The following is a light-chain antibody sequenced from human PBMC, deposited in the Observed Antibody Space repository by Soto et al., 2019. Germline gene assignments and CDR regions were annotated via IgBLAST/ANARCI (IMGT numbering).Light chain of an antibody. CDR2: DVS. V-gene: IGLV2-14*01. J-gene: IGLJ2*01. CDR3: SSYSATTTPVL. CDR1: STDIGGYNY. Sequence: QSALTQPASVSGSPGQSVTISCTGTSTDIGGYNYVSWYQQNPGKPPKLMISDVSNRPSGVSIRFSGSKSGNTASLTISGLQAEDEADYYCSSYSATTTPVLFGGGTKLTVL.